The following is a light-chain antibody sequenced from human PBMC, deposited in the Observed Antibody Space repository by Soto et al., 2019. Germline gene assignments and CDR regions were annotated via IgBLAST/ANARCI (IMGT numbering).Light chain of an antibody. Sequence: QLTQPPSSVSASVGDRVTMACRASQGISSNLAWYQQKPGRAPKLLIFGASTLQSGVPSRFSGSGSGTDFTLTISSLQPEDFATYFCQKLNAYPPWTVGQGTKV. CDR2: GAS. CDR1: QGISSN. V-gene: IGKV1-9*01. CDR3: QKLNAYPPWT. J-gene: IGKJ1*01.